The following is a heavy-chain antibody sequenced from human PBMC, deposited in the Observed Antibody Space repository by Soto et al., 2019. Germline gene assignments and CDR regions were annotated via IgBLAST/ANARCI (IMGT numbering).Heavy chain of an antibody. CDR3: ASPRRGYSYGIHYGMDV. D-gene: IGHD5-18*01. V-gene: IGHV4-39*02. J-gene: IGHJ6*02. Sequence: SQTLSVTCTVSGGSIGSSSYYWCWIRKPPGKGLEWIGSIYYSGSTYYNPSLKSQVTISVDTSKNHFSLKLSSVTAADTAVYYCASPRRGYSYGIHYGMDVWCQGTTVTVSS. CDR1: GGSIGSSSYY. CDR2: IYYSGST.